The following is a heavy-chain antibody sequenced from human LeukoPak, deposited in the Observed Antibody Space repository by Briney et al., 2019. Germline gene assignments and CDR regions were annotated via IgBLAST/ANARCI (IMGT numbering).Heavy chain of an antibody. CDR2: ISSSGSTI. J-gene: IGHJ4*02. CDR1: GFTFSDYY. D-gene: IGHD2-15*01. CDR3: ARVVVAATSDY. V-gene: IGHV3-11*01. Sequence: GGSLRLSCAAFGFTFSDYYMSWIRQAPGKGLEWVSYISSSGSTIYYADSVKGRFTISRDNAKNSLYLQMNSLRAEDTAVYYCARVVVAATSDYWGQGTLVTVSS.